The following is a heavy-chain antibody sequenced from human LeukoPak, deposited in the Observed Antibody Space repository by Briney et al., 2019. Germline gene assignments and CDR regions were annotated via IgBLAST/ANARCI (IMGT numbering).Heavy chain of an antibody. CDR2: IWYDGSNK. CDR1: GFTFSSYG. Sequence: PGRSLRLSCAASGFTFSSYGMHWVRQAPGKGLEWVAVIWYDGSNKYYADSVKGRFTISRDNSKNTLYLQMNSLRAEDTAVYYCAKYGSDWYRDWGQGTLVTVSS. V-gene: IGHV3-33*06. J-gene: IGHJ4*02. CDR3: AKYGSDWYRD. D-gene: IGHD6-19*01.